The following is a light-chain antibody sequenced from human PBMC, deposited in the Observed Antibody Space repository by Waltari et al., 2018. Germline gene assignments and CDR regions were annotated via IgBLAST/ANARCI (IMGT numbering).Light chain of an antibody. Sequence: QSALTQPASVSGSPGQSITTSCTGSSSDVGGYDYVSWYQQHPGKVPKLIIYGVSKRPSGVSKRFSGSKSGNTASLTISGLQAEDEAHYYCSSYTRTSTLDYVFGTGTKVTVL. J-gene: IGLJ1*01. CDR2: GVS. V-gene: IGLV2-14*01. CDR1: SSDVGGYDY. CDR3: SSYTRTSTLDYV.